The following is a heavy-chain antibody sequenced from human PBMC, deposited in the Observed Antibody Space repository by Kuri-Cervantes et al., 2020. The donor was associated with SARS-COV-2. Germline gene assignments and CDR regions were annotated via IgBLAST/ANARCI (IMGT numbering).Heavy chain of an antibody. CDR3: ARDLAAAGMDI. J-gene: IGHJ6*02. CDR2: ISGRSTYI. Sequence: GGSLRLSCAASGFTFRSYSFNWVRQAPGKGLEWVSSISGRSTYIYYADSVKARFTISRDDANNPLYLQINSLRAEDTGVYYCARDLAAAGMDIWGQGTTVTVSS. CDR1: GFTFRSYS. D-gene: IGHD6-13*01. V-gene: IGHV3-21*01.